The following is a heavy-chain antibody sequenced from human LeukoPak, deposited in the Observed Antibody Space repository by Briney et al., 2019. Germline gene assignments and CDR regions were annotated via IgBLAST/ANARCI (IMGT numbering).Heavy chain of an antibody. J-gene: IGHJ4*02. CDR2: ISYDGSNT. D-gene: IGHD2-15*01. V-gene: IGHV3-30-3*01. CDR1: GFDFSSFA. Sequence: GGSLRLSCAASGFDFSSFAMHWVRQAPGKGLEWVAVISYDGSNTYYADSVKGRFTVSRDNSKNTLYVQMKSLRAEDTAVYYCAKGVGYCSGGSCQQFDYWGQGTLVTVSS. CDR3: AKGVGYCSGGSCQQFDY.